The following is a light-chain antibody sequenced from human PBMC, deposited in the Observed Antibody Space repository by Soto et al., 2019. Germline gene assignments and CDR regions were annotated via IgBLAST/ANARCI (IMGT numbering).Light chain of an antibody. J-gene: IGLJ1*01. V-gene: IGLV2-14*01. CDR2: EVT. Sequence: QSALTQPASVSGSPGQSITLSCTGTTSDVGGYHFVSWYQQHPGKAPKLMIYEVTNRPSGVSDRFSGSKSGNTASLTISGLQAKDEADYYCYSYTTTSTYVFGTGTKVTVL. CDR1: TSDVGGYHF. CDR3: YSYTTTSTYV.